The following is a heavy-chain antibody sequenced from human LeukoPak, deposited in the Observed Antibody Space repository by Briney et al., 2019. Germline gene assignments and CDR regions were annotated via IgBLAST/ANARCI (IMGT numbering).Heavy chain of an antibody. D-gene: IGHD6-13*01. CDR1: GYTLTELS. V-gene: IGHV1-24*01. Sequence: GASVKVSCRVSGYTLTELSIHWVRPAPGKGLEWMGGFAPEDGKTIFAQKFPGRIAMTEDTSTDTAYMELSSLRSEDTAVYYCARGVAAARYNWFDPWGQGTLVTVSS. J-gene: IGHJ5*02. CDR3: ARGVAAARYNWFDP. CDR2: FAPEDGKT.